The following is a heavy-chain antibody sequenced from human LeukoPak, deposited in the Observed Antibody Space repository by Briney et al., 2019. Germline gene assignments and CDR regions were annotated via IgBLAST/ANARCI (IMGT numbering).Heavy chain of an antibody. V-gene: IGHV4-34*01. J-gene: IGHJ3*02. CDR2: INHSGST. CDR3: ARGHRIVGAKRGGTFDI. D-gene: IGHD1-26*01. CDR1: GGSFSGYY. Sequence: SETLSLTCAVYGGSFSGYYWSWIRQPPGKGLEWIGKINHSGSTNYNPSLKSRVTISVDTSKNQFSLKLSSVTAADTVVYYCARGHRIVGAKRGGTFDIWGQGTMVTVSS.